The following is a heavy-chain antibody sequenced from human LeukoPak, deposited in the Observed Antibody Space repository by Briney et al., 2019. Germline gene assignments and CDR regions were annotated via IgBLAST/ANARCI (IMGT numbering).Heavy chain of an antibody. CDR1: GFTFSNYW. D-gene: IGHD1-26*01. J-gene: IGHJ6*02. CDR3: ARLTSGSYPYYYYGMDV. V-gene: IGHV3-74*01. Sequence: GGSLRLSCAASGFTFSNYWMHWVRQAPGKGLVWVSRINSDGSSTSYADSVKGRFTISRDNAKDTLYLQMNSLRAEDTAVYYCARLTSGSYPYYYYGMDVWGQGTTVTVSS. CDR2: INSDGSST.